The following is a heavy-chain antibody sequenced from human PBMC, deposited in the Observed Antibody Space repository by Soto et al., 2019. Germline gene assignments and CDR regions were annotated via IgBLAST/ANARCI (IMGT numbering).Heavy chain of an antibody. CDR1: GGTFSSYA. Sequence: QVQLVQSGAEVKKPGSSVKVSCKASGGTFSSYAISWVRQAPGQGLEWMGGIIPIFGTANYAQKFQGRVTITADESTSTAYMELSSLRPEDTAVYYCAREDIVVVPAAGGYDYYGMDVWGQGTTVNVS. V-gene: IGHV1-69*01. J-gene: IGHJ6*02. CDR3: AREDIVVVPAAGGYDYYGMDV. CDR2: IIPIFGTA. D-gene: IGHD2-2*01.